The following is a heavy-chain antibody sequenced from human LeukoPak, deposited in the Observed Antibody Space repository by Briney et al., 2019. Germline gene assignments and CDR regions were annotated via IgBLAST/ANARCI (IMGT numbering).Heavy chain of an antibody. Sequence: GALRLSCAASGFTFSSYAMSWVRQAPGKGLEWVSAISGSGGSTYYADSVKGRFTISRDNSKNTLYLQINSLRAEDTAVYYCAKAESMVRGVIDFDYWGQGTLVTVSS. CDR1: GFTFSSYA. V-gene: IGHV3-23*01. J-gene: IGHJ4*02. CDR2: ISGSGGST. D-gene: IGHD3-10*01. CDR3: AKAESMVRGVIDFDY.